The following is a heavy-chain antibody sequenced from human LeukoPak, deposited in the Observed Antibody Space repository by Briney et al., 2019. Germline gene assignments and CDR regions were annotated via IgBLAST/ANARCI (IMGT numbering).Heavy chain of an antibody. CDR3: AGYDSSGQNNAFDI. V-gene: IGHV3-9*01. CDR1: GFTFDDYA. D-gene: IGHD3-22*01. J-gene: IGHJ3*02. CDR2: ISWNSGSI. Sequence: GGSLRLSCAASGFTFDDYAMHWVRQAPGKGLEWVSGISWNSGSIGYADSVKGRFTISRDNAKNSLYLQMNSLRAEDTALYYCAGYDSSGQNNAFDIWGQGTMVTVSS.